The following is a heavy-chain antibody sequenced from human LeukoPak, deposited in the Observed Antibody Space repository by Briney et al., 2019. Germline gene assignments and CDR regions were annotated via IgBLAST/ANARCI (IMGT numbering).Heavy chain of an antibody. CDR3: ARVGHDSSGLDY. J-gene: IGHJ4*02. Sequence: ASVKVSCKASGYTFTGYYMHWVRQAPGQGLEWMGWINPNSGGTNYAQKFQGWVTMTRDASISTAYMELSRLRSDDTAVYYCARVGHDSSGLDYWGQGTLVTVSS. CDR1: GYTFTGYY. V-gene: IGHV1-2*04. CDR2: INPNSGGT. D-gene: IGHD3-22*01.